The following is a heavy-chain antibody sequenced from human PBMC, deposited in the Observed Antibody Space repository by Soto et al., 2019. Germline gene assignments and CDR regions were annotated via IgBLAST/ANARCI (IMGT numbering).Heavy chain of an antibody. J-gene: IGHJ5*02. Sequence: PLSLTSPASGHSIHRVAHYSAWIHKPPEKGLEWMEYISHTGGHHYKPTLTSRLTSSLDTSPNRFSLNLCSVTAAGTAVYFCARLLWETENNWCDPWGQGARATVSS. CDR3: ARLLWETENNWCDP. V-gene: IGHV4-30-4*01. CDR2: ISHTGGH. CDR1: GHSIHRVAHY. D-gene: IGHD1-26*01.